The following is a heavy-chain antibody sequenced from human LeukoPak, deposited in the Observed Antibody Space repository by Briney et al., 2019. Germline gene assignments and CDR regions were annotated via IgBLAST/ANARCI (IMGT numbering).Heavy chain of an antibody. CDR1: GFTFSSYA. CDR3: AILTYSSNPFDL. Sequence: GGSLRLSCAASGFTFSSYAMHWVRQAPGKGLEYVSAISSNGGSTYYANSVKGRFTISRDNSKNTLYLQMGSLRAEDMAVYYCAILTYSSNPFDLWGRGTLVTVSS. D-gene: IGHD6-13*01. CDR2: ISSNGGST. J-gene: IGHJ2*01. V-gene: IGHV3-64*01.